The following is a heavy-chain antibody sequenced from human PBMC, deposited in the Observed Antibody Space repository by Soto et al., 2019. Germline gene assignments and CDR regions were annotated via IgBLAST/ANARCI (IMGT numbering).Heavy chain of an antibody. CDR2: IIPIFGTA. J-gene: IGHJ6*02. CDR3: ARGVGATNGGVDV. CDR1: GGTFSSDA. Sequence: QVQLVQSGAEVKKPGSSVKVSCKASGGTFSSDAISWVRQAPGQGLEWMGGIIPIFGTAHYAQKFQGRVTITADESTSTADMELGSLRSENTAVYYCARGVGATNGGVDVWGQGTTVTVSS. D-gene: IGHD1-26*01. V-gene: IGHV1-69*01.